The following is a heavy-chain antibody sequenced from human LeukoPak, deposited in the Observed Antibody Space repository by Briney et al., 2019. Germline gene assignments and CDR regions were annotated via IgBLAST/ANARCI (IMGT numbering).Heavy chain of an antibody. CDR2: IWYDGSNK. CDR3: AREIGGYCSGGTCYSPYNYGMDV. D-gene: IGHD2-15*01. Sequence: PGGSLRLSCAASGFTFSTYGMHWVRPAPGQGLEWVAIIWYDGSNKYYADSVKGRFTISRDNSKNTLYLQMNSLRVEDTAVYYCAREIGGYCSGGTCYSPYNYGMDVWGQGTTVTVSS. CDR1: GFTFSTYG. V-gene: IGHV3-33*01. J-gene: IGHJ6*02.